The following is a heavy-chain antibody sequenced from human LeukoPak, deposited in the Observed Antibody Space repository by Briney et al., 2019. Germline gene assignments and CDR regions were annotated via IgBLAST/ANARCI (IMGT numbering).Heavy chain of an antibody. Sequence: AGGSLRLSCAASGFAFSSYAMHWVRQAPGKGLEWVAVISYDRSNEYYADSVKGRFTISRDNSKNTLYLQMNSLRAEDTAVYYCARDKYDSSGYGGYFDYWGQGTLVTVSS. CDR1: GFAFSSYA. D-gene: IGHD3-22*01. V-gene: IGHV3-30-3*01. CDR3: ARDKYDSSGYGGYFDY. CDR2: ISYDRSNE. J-gene: IGHJ4*02.